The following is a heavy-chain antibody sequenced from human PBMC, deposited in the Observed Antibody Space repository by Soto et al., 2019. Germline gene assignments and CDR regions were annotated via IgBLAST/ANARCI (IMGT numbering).Heavy chain of an antibody. CDR2: IYAPGST. D-gene: IGHD1-7*01. CDR1: GFSISSYY. CDR3: ARGRGIGNSYFFDY. Sequence: VGSLRLSCAASGFSISSYYLSWVRQAPGKGLEWVSTIYAPGSTNYADSVKGQFTISKDNSRNTVYLQMNRLRADDTAVYFCARGRGIGNSYFFDYWGHGALVTVSS. V-gene: IGHV3-53*01. J-gene: IGHJ4*01.